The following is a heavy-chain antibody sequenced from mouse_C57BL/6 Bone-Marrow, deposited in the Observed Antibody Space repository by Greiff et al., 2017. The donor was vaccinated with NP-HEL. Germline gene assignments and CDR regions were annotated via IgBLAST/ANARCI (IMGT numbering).Heavy chain of an antibody. CDR3: TGTVTTKPYAMYY. Sequence: QVQLQQSGAELVRPGASVTLSCKASGYTFTDYEMHWVKQTPVHGLEWIGAIDPETGGTAYNQKFKGKAILTADKSSSTAYMELRSLTSEDSAVYYCTGTVTTKPYAMYYWGQGTSVTVSS. D-gene: IGHD2-2*01. J-gene: IGHJ4*01. CDR1: GYTFTDYE. V-gene: IGHV1-15*01. CDR2: IDPETGGT.